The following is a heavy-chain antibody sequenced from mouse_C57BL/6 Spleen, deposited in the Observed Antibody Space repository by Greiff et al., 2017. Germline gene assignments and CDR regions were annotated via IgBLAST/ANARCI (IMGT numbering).Heavy chain of an antibody. CDR3: ARRGYFYV. Sequence: QVQLQQPGAELVRPGTSVKLSCKASGYTFTSYWMHWVKQRPGQGLEWIGVIDPSDSYTNYNQKFKGKATLTVDTSSSTAYMQLSSLASEDSAVYYCARRGYFYVWGTGTTVTVSS. J-gene: IGHJ1*03. CDR1: GYTFTSYW. CDR2: IDPSDSYT. V-gene: IGHV1-59*01.